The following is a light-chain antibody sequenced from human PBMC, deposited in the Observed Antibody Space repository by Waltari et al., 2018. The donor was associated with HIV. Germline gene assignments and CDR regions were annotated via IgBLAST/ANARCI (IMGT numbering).Light chain of an antibody. Sequence: QSVLTQPPSVSGAPGPRVTISGTGSSSNIGAGYAVHCYQQLPGTDPKRLIRGHSNRPSGVPDRFSGAKSGTSASLAITGLQAEDEADYYCQSYDSSLSVVVFGGGTKLTVL. CDR2: GHS. CDR3: QSYDSSLSVVV. V-gene: IGLV1-40*01. CDR1: SSNIGAGYA. J-gene: IGLJ2*01.